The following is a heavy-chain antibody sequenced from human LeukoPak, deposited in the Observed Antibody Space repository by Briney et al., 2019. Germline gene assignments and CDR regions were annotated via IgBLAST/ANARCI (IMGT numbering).Heavy chain of an antibody. J-gene: IGHJ5*02. CDR2: MNPNSGNT. D-gene: IGHD3-10*01. Sequence: ASVKVSCKASGYTFTSYDINWVRQATGQGLEWMGWMNPNSGNTGYAQKFQGRVTMTSNTSISTAYMELSSLRSEDTAVYYCAREPLGELFSEDWFDPWGQGTLVTVSS. CDR3: AREPLGELFSEDWFDP. CDR1: GYTFTSYD. V-gene: IGHV1-8*01.